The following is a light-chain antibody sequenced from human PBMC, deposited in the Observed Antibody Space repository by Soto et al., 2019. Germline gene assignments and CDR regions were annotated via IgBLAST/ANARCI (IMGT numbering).Light chain of an antibody. J-gene: IGKJ1*01. V-gene: IGKV3-15*01. CDR3: QQYNNWTPRT. Sequence: EIGMTQSPATLSVSPGERATLSCRASQSVRRNVACNQQKPGQAPRLLIYGASTRATGIPARFSGSGSGTEFTLTISSLHSEDFAVYYCQQYNNWTPRTFGQGTKVEIK. CDR1: QSVRRN. CDR2: GAS.